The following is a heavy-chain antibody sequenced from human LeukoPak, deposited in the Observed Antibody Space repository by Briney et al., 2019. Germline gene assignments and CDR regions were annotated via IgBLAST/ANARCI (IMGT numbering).Heavy chain of an antibody. Sequence: SETLSLTCAVCGGSFSDYDWSWIRQPPGKGLEWIGEINQSGSTNCDPSLKSRVSMSIDTSKSQFSLNLRSVTAADTAVYYCARYVPVRTGTTRASLDYWGQGTLVTVSS. CDR1: GGSFSDYD. CDR3: ARYVPVRTGTTRASLDY. D-gene: IGHD1-1*01. CDR2: INQSGST. J-gene: IGHJ4*02. V-gene: IGHV4-34*01.